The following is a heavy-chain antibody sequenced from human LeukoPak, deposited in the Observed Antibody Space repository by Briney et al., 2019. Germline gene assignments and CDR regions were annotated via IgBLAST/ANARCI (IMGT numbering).Heavy chain of an antibody. V-gene: IGHV4-34*01. J-gene: IGHJ4*02. CDR3: ARGTMTTVTYYFDY. CDR1: GGSFSGYY. D-gene: IGHD4-17*01. CDR2: INHSGST. Sequence: PSETLSLTCAVYGGSFSGYYWSWIRQPPGKGLEWIGEINHSGSTNYNPSLKSRVTISVDTSKNQFSLKLSSVTAADTAVYYCARGTMTTVTYYFDYWGQGTLASVSS.